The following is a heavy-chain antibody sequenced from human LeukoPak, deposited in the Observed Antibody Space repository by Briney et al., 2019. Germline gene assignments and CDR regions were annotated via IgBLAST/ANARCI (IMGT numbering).Heavy chain of an antibody. Sequence: SVKVSCKASGGTFSSYAISWVRQAPGQGLEWMGGIIPIFGTANYAQKFQGRVTITADESTSTAYMELSSLRSEETAVYYCARDTGSYYGNWFDPWGQGTLVTVSS. CDR1: GGTFSSYA. CDR2: IIPIFGTA. V-gene: IGHV1-69*13. CDR3: ARDTGSYYGNWFDP. J-gene: IGHJ5*02. D-gene: IGHD1-26*01.